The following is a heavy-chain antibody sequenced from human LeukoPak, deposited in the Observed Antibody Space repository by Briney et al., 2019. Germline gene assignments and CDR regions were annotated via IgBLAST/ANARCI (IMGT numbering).Heavy chain of an antibody. V-gene: IGHV4-4*02. CDR3: ARGVFLSLYDGGDY. CDR1: GGSITQTNY. CDR2: VNLQGGT. D-gene: IGHD5/OR15-5a*01. J-gene: IGHJ4*02. Sequence: SETLSLTCDVSGGSITQTNYWTWVRQPPGKGLEWIGEVNLQGGTNYNPSLLRRVAISVDTSANHVSLQMTSVTAADTAVYYCARGVFLSLYDGGDYWGQGTLVTVSS.